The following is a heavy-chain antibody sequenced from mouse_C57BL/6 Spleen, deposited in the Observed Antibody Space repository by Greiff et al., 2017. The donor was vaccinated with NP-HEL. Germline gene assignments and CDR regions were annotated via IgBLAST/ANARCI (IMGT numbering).Heavy chain of an antibody. D-gene: IGHD2-5*01. CDR1: GYSFTDYN. Sequence: EVKLVESGPELVKPGASVKISCKASGYSFTDYNMNWVKQSNGKSLEWIGVINPNYGTTSYNQKFKGKATLTVDQSSSTAYMQLNSLTSEDSAVYYCTRSPYYSNYLDYWGQGTTLTVSS. CDR2: INPNYGTT. CDR3: TRSPYYSNYLDY. V-gene: IGHV1-39*01. J-gene: IGHJ2*01.